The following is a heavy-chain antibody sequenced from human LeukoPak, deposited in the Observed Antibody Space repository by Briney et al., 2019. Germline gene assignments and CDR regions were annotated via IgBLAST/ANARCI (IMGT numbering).Heavy chain of an antibody. J-gene: IGHJ4*02. CDR3: ARYYYGSGRYYFDY. V-gene: IGHV5-51*01. Sequence: GESLKISCKGSGYSFTSDWIGWVRQMPGKGLEWRGIIYPGDSDTRYSPSFQGQVTISADKSTSTAYLQWSSLKASDTAMYYCARYYYGSGRYYFDYWGQGTLVTVSS. D-gene: IGHD3-10*01. CDR2: IYPGDSDT. CDR1: GYSFTSDW.